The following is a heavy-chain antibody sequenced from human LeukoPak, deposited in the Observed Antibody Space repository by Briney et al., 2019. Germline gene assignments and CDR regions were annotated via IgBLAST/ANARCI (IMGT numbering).Heavy chain of an antibody. CDR2: ISYDGSNK. V-gene: IGHV3-30*03. Sequence: PGGSLTLSCAVSGFTFDDYAMHWVRQAPGKGLEWVAVISYDGSNKYYADSVKGRFTISRDNAKNSLYLQMNSLGVEDTAVYYCARGGGGNSDFVTSYTGASLSFDYWGQGALVTVSS. D-gene: IGHD4-23*01. CDR3: ARGGGGNSDFVTSYTGASLSFDY. J-gene: IGHJ4*02. CDR1: GFTFDDYA.